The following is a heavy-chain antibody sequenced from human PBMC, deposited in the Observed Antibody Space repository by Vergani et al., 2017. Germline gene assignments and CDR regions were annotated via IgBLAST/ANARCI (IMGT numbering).Heavy chain of an antibody. D-gene: IGHD3-9*01. J-gene: IGHJ6*03. Sequence: QVQLVQSGAEVKKPGASVKVSCKASGYTFTSYDINWVRQATGQGLEWMGWMNPNSGNTGNAQKFQGRVTMTRNTSISTAYMELSSLRSEDTAVYYCARGDDNVAYYYYYMDVWGKGTTVTVSS. CDR2: MNPNSGNT. CDR1: GYTFTSYD. V-gene: IGHV1-8*01. CDR3: ARGDDNVAYYYYYMDV.